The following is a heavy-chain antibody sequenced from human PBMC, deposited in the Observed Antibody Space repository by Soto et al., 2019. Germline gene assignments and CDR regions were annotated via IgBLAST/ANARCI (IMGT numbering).Heavy chain of an antibody. CDR3: ASVKWGSYWALDY. CDR2: ISAYNGNT. CDR1: SYTFTSYG. J-gene: IGHJ4*02. Sequence: GASVKVSRKATSYTFTSYGISWVRRAPGQGLEWMGWISAYNGNTNYAQKLQGRVTMTTDTSTSTAYMELRSLRSDDTAVYYCASVKWGSYWALDYWGQGTLVTVSS. D-gene: IGHD1-26*01. V-gene: IGHV1-18*01.